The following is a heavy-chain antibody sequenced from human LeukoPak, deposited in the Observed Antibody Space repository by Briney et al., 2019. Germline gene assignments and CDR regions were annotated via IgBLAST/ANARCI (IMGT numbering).Heavy chain of an antibody. D-gene: IGHD3-10*01. V-gene: IGHV3-21*01. CDR1: GFTFSVYW. J-gene: IGHJ4*02. Sequence: PGGSLRLACAASGFTFSVYWMTWVRQAPGKGLEWVSSISSSSSYIYYADSVKGRFTISRDNAKNSLYLQMNSLRAEDTAVYYCARGRITMVRGVTYYFDYWGQGTLVTVSS. CDR2: ISSSSSYI. CDR3: ARGRITMVRGVTYYFDY.